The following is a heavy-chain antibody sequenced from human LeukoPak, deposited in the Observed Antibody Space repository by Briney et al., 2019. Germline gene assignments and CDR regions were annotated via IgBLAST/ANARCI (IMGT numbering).Heavy chain of an antibody. D-gene: IGHD3-9*01. CDR1: GFTFSSYT. CDR2: ISYDGSNK. CDR3: ARDKRGLRYFDWLGIYDY. J-gene: IGHJ4*02. Sequence: GGSLRLSCAASGFTFSSYTMHWVRQSPGKGLEGVAVISYDGSNKYYADSVRGRFTISRDNSKNTLYLQMNSLRAEDTSVYYCARDKRGLRYFDWLGIYDYWGQGTLVTVSS. V-gene: IGHV3-30*04.